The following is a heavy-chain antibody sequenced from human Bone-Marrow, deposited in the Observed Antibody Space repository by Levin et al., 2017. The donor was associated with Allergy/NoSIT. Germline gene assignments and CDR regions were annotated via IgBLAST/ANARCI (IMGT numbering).Heavy chain of an antibody. J-gene: IGHJ4*02. CDR1: GFTFHTSA. Sequence: GASVKVSCTASGFTFHTSAMTWVRQAPGRGLAWVSAISGSGDVTSYADSVKGRFTVFRDNSKNMLFLQMDSLRVEDTAVFYCAKGSSGWFQETDSWGQGTLVTVSS. CDR2: ISGSGDVT. V-gene: IGHV3-23*01. D-gene: IGHD6-19*01. CDR3: AKGSSGWFQETDS.